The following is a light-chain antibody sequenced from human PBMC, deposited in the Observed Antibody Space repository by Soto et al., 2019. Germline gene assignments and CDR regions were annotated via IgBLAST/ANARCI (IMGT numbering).Light chain of an antibody. J-gene: IGKJ4*01. CDR3: QQYNNWPPLT. V-gene: IGKV3-15*01. CDR2: GAS. Sequence: EIVMTQSPATLSVSPGERATLSCRASQSVSSNLAWYQQEPGQAPRLLIYGASTRATGIPARFSGSGSGTDLTLTISRLKPEDFAVYYCQQYNNWPPLTFGGGTKVDIK. CDR1: QSVSSN.